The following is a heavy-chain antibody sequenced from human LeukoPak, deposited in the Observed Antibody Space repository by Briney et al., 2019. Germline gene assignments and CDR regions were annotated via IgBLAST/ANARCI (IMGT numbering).Heavy chain of an antibody. V-gene: IGHV3-30*18. CDR2: ISYDGGDK. D-gene: IGHD3-22*01. J-gene: IGHJ4*02. Sequence: PGGSLRLSCAASGFSFNNYAMYWVRQAPGKGLEWVALISYDGGDKYYAESMKGRITISRDNAENTLYLQMNNLRPDDTAVYYCVKDSGYYYFDYWGQGTLVTVSS. CDR1: GFSFNNYA. CDR3: VKDSGYYYFDY.